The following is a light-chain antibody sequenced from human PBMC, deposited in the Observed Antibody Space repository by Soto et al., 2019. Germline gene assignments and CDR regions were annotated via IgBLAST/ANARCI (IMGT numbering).Light chain of an antibody. V-gene: IGLV2-14*01. Sequence: QSALTQPASVSGSPGQSVTISCTGTSSDVGGYNFVSWYRQLPGEAPKLMIYQVTNRPSGVSNRFSGSRSGNTASLTISGLQAXXXADYYCSSYTDSSNYVFGTGTKLTVL. J-gene: IGLJ1*01. CDR3: SSYTDSSNYV. CDR1: SSDVGGYNF. CDR2: QVT.